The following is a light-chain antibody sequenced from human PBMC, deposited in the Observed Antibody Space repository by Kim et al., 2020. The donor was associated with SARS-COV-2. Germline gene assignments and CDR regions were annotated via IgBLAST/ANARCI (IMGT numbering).Light chain of an antibody. J-gene: IGLJ3*02. CDR1: FSNIGSNT. CDR2: ANN. V-gene: IGLV1-44*01. CDR3: AAWDDSLNGWV. Sequence: GQRVTISCSGSFSNIGSNTVNWYQQVPGTAPRLLIYANNQRPSGVPDRFSGSKSATSASLAISGLHSEDEADYYCAAWDDSLNGWVFGGGTQLTVL.